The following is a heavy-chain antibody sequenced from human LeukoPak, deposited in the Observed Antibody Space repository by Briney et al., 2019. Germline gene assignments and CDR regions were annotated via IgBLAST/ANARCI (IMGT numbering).Heavy chain of an antibody. Sequence: SETLSLTCTVSGGSISSYYWSWIRQPAGKGLEWIGRIHTSGSTNYNPSLKSRVTMSVDTSKNQFSLKLSSVTAADTAVYYCARDKVVVVPAADHNYYYGMDVWGQGTTVTVSS. CDR1: GGSISSYY. CDR3: ARDKVVVVPAADHNYYYGMDV. CDR2: IHTSGST. J-gene: IGHJ6*02. V-gene: IGHV4-4*07. D-gene: IGHD2-2*01.